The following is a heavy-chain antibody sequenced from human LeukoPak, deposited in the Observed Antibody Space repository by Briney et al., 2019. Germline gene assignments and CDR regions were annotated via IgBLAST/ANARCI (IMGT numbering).Heavy chain of an antibody. Sequence: SETLSLTCTVSGGSISSSSYYWGWIRQPPGKGLEWIGSIYYSGSTYYNPSLKSRVTISVDTSKNQFSLKLSSVTAADTAVYYCARHRGYYGSGSLLDHWGQGTLVTVSS. V-gene: IGHV4-39*01. CDR1: GGSISSSSYY. CDR3: ARHRGYYGSGSLLDH. D-gene: IGHD3-10*01. J-gene: IGHJ4*02. CDR2: IYYSGST.